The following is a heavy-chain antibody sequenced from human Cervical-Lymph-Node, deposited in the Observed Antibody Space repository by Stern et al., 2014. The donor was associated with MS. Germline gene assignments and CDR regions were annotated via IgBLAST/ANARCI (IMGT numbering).Heavy chain of an antibody. CDR1: GDSISSYY. Sequence: QGQLQESGPGLVKPSETLSLTCTISGDSISSYYWNWIRQSPGKGLEWIGYIYYSGSTNYNPSLKSRVTISVDMSKNQFSLQLTSVTAADTAVYFCARWDRVMVRPNFYYYGMDVWGQGTTVIVSS. CDR3: ARWDRVMVRPNFYYYGMDV. CDR2: IYYSGST. J-gene: IGHJ6*02. D-gene: IGHD5-18*01. V-gene: IGHV4-59*01.